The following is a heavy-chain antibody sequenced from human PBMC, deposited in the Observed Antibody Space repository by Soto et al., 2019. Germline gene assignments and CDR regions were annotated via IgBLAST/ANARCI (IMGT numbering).Heavy chain of an antibody. CDR2: IWYDGSNK. V-gene: IGHV3-33*01. Sequence: GGSLRLSCAASGFTFSSYGMHWVRQAPGKGLEWVAVIWYDGSNKYYADSVKGRFTISRDNSKNTLYLQMNSLRAEDTAVYYCARDPQPGNDAFDIWGQGTMVTVSS. J-gene: IGHJ3*02. CDR3: ARDPQPGNDAFDI. D-gene: IGHD2-2*01. CDR1: GFTFSSYG.